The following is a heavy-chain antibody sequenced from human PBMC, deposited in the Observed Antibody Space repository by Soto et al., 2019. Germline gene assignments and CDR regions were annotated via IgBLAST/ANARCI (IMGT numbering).Heavy chain of an antibody. J-gene: IGHJ4*02. CDR3: ARDLAKGGGSAGFDY. D-gene: IGHD1-26*01. CDR2: INPKSGGT. Sequence: ASVKVSCKASGYTFTVYYMHWVRQAPGQGLEWMGWINPKSGGTMYPQKFQDRVTMTWDTSISTAYMALTRLRSDDTTVYYCARDLAKGGGSAGFDYWGQGTPVTVSS. V-gene: IGHV1-2*02. CDR1: GYTFTVYY.